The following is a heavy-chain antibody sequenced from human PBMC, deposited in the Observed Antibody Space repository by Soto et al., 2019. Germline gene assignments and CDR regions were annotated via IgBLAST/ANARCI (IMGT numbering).Heavy chain of an antibody. CDR1: GGTFASSA. CDR2: IIPIFGKA. Sequence: QVQLVQSGAEVKKPGSSVKVSCKASGGTFASSAISWVRWSPEKGLEGMEGIIPIFGKANYAQKFLARVPITADKSTSTAYMELSSLRSEDTAVYYCARENGLYNWFDPWGQGTLVTVSS. V-gene: IGHV1-69*06. CDR3: ARENGLYNWFDP. J-gene: IGHJ5*02.